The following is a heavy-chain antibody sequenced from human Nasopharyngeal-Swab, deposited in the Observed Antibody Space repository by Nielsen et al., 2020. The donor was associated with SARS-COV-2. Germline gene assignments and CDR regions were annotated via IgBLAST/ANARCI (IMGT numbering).Heavy chain of an antibody. Sequence: GESLKISCAASGFTFSGYAMSWVRQAPGKGLEWVSAIGGTGGSTYYADSVKGQFTIYSDNSKNTLYLQMNSLRAEDTAVYYCARPYSGSYYGAFDIWGQGTMVTVSS. CDR1: GFTFSGYA. V-gene: IGHV3-23*01. CDR3: ARPYSGSYYGAFDI. J-gene: IGHJ3*02. D-gene: IGHD1-26*01. CDR2: IGGTGGST.